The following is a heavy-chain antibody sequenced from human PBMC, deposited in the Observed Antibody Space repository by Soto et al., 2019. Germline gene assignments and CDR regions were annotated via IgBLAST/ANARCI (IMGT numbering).Heavy chain of an antibody. J-gene: IGHJ6*02. CDR2: ISAYNGNT. D-gene: IGHD5-12*01. CDR1: GYTLTSYG. CDR3: ARERLPLAFPWPFTDDYYYYGMDV. Sequence: ASVKGSCKASGYTLTSYGVSWVRQAPGQGLEWMGWISAYNGNTNYAQKLQGRVTMTTDTSTSTAYMELRSLRSDDTAVYYCARERLPLAFPWPFTDDYYYYGMDVWGQGTTVTVSS. V-gene: IGHV1-18*01.